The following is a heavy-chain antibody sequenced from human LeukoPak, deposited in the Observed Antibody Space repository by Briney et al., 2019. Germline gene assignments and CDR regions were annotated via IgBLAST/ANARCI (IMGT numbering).Heavy chain of an antibody. V-gene: IGHV1-18*04. J-gene: IGHJ4*02. D-gene: IGHD3-16*01. CDR3: ARDNDSRDPPHFDY. Sequence: ASVKVSCKASGYTFTGYYMHWVRQAPGQGLEWMGWISAYNGNTNYAQKLQGRVTMTTDTSTNTAYMELRSLRSDDTAVYYCARDNDSRDPPHFDYWGQGTLVTVSS. CDR1: GYTFTGYY. CDR2: ISAYNGNT.